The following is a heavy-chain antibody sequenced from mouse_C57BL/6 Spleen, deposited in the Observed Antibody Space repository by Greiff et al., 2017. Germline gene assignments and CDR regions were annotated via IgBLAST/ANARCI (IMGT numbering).Heavy chain of an antibody. CDR1: GYAFSSSW. CDR3: ARSYYYGSSYGGFDY. V-gene: IGHV1-82*01. CDR2: IYPGDGDT. Sequence: QVQLQQSGPELVKPGASVKISCKASGYAFSSSWMNWVKQRPGKGLEWIGRIYPGDGDTNYNGKVKGKATLTADKSSSTAYMQLSSLTSEDSAVYFCARSYYYGSSYGGFDYWGQGTTLTVSS. D-gene: IGHD1-1*01. J-gene: IGHJ2*01.